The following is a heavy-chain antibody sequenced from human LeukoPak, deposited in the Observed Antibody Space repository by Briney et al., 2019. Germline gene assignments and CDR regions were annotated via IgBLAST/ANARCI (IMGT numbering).Heavy chain of an antibody. Sequence: SQTLSLTCTVSGGSISSGGYYWSWIRQHPGKGLEWIGYIYYSGSTYYNPSLKSRVTISVDTSKNQFSLKLSSVTAADMAVYYCASLLIAIPTHFDYWGQGTLVTVSS. D-gene: IGHD2-21*01. CDR2: IYYSGST. CDR3: ASLLIAIPTHFDY. V-gene: IGHV4-31*03. CDR1: GGSISSGGYY. J-gene: IGHJ4*02.